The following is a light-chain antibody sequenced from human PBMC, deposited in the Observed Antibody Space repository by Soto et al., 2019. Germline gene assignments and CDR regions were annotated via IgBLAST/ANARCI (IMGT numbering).Light chain of an antibody. CDR2: GAS. J-gene: IGKJ5*01. CDR1: QSVSSN. CDR3: QQYKNWPT. Sequence: EIVMTQAPATLSVSPGERATLSCRASQSVSSNLAWYQQKPGQAPRLLIYGASTRATGIPARFSGRGSGTEFTLTISSLQSEDFAVYYCQQYKNWPTFGGGTRLEIK. V-gene: IGKV3-15*01.